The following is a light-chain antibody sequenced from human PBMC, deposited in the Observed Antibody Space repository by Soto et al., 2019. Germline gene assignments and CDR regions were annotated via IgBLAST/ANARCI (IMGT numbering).Light chain of an antibody. CDR1: QSISSW. J-gene: IGKJ1*01. Sequence: DIQMTQSPSTLSASVGDRVTITCRASQSISSWLAWYQQKPGKAPKLLIYKASTLKSGVPSRFSGNGSGTEFTLTITSLQPDDSATYYCQQYNGLPTWTFGQGTKVDIK. CDR2: KAS. CDR3: QQYNGLPTWT. V-gene: IGKV1-5*03.